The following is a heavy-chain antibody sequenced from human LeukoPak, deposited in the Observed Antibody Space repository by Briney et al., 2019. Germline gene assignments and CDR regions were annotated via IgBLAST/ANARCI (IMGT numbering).Heavy chain of an antibody. J-gene: IGHJ4*02. CDR2: INSDGSWT. D-gene: IGHD4-17*01. CDR1: GNYW. Sequence: GGSLRLSCAASGNYWMHWVRQAPGKGLVWVSHINSDGSWTSYADSVKGRFTISKDNAKNTVYLQMNSLRAEDTAVYYCARDNSDYGFYFDYWGQGTLVTVSS. V-gene: IGHV3-74*01. CDR3: ARDNSDYGFYFDY.